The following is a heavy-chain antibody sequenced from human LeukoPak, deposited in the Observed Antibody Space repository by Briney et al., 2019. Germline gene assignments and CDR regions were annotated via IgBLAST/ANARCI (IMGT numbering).Heavy chain of an antibody. CDR2: ISSSSSTI. CDR3: ARAAYYDILTGSIGMDV. D-gene: IGHD3-9*01. J-gene: IGHJ6*02. CDR1: GFTFSSYS. V-gene: IGHV3-48*04. Sequence: GGSLRLSCAASGFTFSSYSMNWVRQAPGKGLGWVSYISSSSSTIYYADSVKGRFTISRDNAKNSLYLQMNSLRAEDTAVYYCARAAYYDILTGSIGMDVWGQGTTVTVSS.